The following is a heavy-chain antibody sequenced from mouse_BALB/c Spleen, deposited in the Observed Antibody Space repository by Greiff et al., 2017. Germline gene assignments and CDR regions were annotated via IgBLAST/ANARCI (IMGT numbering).Heavy chain of an antibody. Sequence: EVHLVESGGGLVKPGGSLKLSCAASGFTFSSYAMSWVRQTPEKRLEWVASISSGGSTYYPDSVKGRFTISRDNARNILYLQMSSLRSEDTAMYYCARGRDYDVFDYWGQGTTLTVSS. CDR2: ISSGGST. J-gene: IGHJ2*01. D-gene: IGHD2-4*01. CDR3: ARGRDYDVFDY. CDR1: GFTFSSYA. V-gene: IGHV5-6-5*01.